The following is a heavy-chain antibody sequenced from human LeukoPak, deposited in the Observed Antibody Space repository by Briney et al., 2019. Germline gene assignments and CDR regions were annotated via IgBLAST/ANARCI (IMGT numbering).Heavy chain of an antibody. D-gene: IGHD3-22*01. J-gene: IGHJ4*02. V-gene: IGHV3-23*01. Sequence: GGSLRLSCAASGFTFSSYAMSWVRQPPGKGLEWVSSVSGSGGYTYYAGPVKGRFTTSRDNSKNTLYLQMNSLRAEDTAIYYCAKDRPNYYDSSGHYYSRDGDYWGQGTLVTVSS. CDR2: VSGSGGYT. CDR3: AKDRPNYYDSSGHYYSRDGDY. CDR1: GFTFSSYA.